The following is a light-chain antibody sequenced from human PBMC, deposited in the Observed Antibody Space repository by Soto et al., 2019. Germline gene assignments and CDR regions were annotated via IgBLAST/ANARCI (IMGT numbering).Light chain of an antibody. V-gene: IGKV1-39*01. CDR2: AAS. CDR3: QQSDSTPVA. Sequence: DIQMTQSPSSLSASVGDRVTITCRASQSISIYLNWYQQKPGKAPKLLIYAASSLQSGVPSRFSGSGSGTDFTLTISSLQHEDFATYYCQQSDSTPVAFGQGTKVEIK. J-gene: IGKJ1*01. CDR1: QSISIY.